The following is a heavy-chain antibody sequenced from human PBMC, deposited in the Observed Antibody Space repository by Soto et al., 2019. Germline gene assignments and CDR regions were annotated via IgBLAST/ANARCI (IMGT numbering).Heavy chain of an antibody. V-gene: IGHV4-38-2*02. J-gene: IGHJ5*01. Sequence: SETLSLTCGLSGLSFTSNNYWAWIRQSPGKGLECSGSRSHRGNTYYNPSLNSRVTISVDTSKNQFSLRLTSVTAADTAIYYCTRDLNIMWFFSWGQGTLVTVSS. CDR3: TRDLNIMWFFS. CDR1: GLSFTSNNY. CDR2: RSHRGNT.